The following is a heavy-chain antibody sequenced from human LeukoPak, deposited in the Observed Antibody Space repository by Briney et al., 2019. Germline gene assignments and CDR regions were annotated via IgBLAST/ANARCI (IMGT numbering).Heavy chain of an antibody. CDR2: IYSGGTT. CDR1: GFTVSSDY. D-gene: IGHD6-19*01. CDR3: ARGPSSARNPVDY. V-gene: IGHV3-53*01. J-gene: IGHJ4*02. Sequence: GGSLRLSCAASGFTVSSDYMTWVRQAPGKGLEWVPVIYSGGTTNYADSVKGRFTISRDDSKNTLFLQMNSLTAEDTAVYYCARGPSSARNPVDYWGQGTLVTVSS.